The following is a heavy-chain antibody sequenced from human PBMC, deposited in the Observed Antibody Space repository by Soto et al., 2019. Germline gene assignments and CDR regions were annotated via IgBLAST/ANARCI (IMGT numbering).Heavy chain of an antibody. D-gene: IGHD4-17*01. CDR3: ARGDGFGDPFDH. CDR1: XXXXXXXX. V-gene: IGHV1-18*01. Sequence: QXQLVQSGAEVKEXXXXVXXXXXXXXXXXXXXXXXXXRXXPGQGLAXXGXXXTHNGRPNYVEGXXXXLTMTIDTSATTAYLELRSLRSDDTAIYFCARGDGFGDPFDHWGQGSLVTVAS. J-gene: IGHJ4*02. CDR2: XXTHNGRP.